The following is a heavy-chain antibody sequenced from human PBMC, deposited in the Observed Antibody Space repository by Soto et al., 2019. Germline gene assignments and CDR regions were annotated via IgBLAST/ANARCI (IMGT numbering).Heavy chain of an antibody. J-gene: IGHJ4*02. D-gene: IGHD6-19*01. Sequence: GGSLRLSCGASGFTFSNHGMTWVRQAPGKGLEWVSHITSSGSSIYYADSVKGRFTISRDNAKNSLYLQMDSLRAEDTAVYYCARDSEYVAVAGQSPHCDYWGQGTLVTVSS. V-gene: IGHV3-48*01. CDR2: ITSSGSSI. CDR3: ARDSEYVAVAGQSPHCDY. CDR1: GFTFSNHG.